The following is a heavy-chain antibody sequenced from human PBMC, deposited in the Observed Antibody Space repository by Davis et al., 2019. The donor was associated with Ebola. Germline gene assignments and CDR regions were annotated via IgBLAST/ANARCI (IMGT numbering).Heavy chain of an antibody. CDR3: ATGATYYYDY. V-gene: IGHV3-30*02. CDR1: CFTFSSYG. D-gene: IGHD3-16*01. J-gene: IGHJ4*02. Sequence: GESLKISCAASCFTFSSYGMHWVRQAPGKGLEWVAHTWYDGNNKHYADSVRGRFTISRDNSMRTVFLQMTNLRPEDTAVYYCATGATYYYDYWGQGTQVTVSS. CDR2: TWYDGNNK.